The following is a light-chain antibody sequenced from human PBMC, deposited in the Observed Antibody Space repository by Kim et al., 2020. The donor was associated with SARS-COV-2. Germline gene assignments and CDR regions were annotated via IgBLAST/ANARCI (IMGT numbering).Light chain of an antibody. V-gene: IGLV2-14*03. CDR3: SSYASSSTYV. J-gene: IGLJ1*01. CDR1: SSDVGGYIY. Sequence: GQSITMSCTGTSSDVGGYIYVSWYQQHPGKAPKLMIYDVSNRPSGVSNRFSGSKSGNTASLTISGLQAEDEADYYCSSYASSSTYVFGTGTKVTVL. CDR2: DVS.